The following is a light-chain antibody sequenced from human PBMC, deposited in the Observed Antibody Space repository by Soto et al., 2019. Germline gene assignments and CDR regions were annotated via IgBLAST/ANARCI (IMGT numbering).Light chain of an antibody. J-gene: IGKJ5*01. CDR1: QSVSSAY. Sequence: EIVLTQSPGTLSLSPGEGATLFCRASQSVSSAYLAWYQHKPGQAPRLLIYGASSRATGIPDRFSGSGSGTDFPLTISRLEPEYFAVYYCQQYGGSITFGQGTRLEIE. V-gene: IGKV3-20*01. CDR3: QQYGGSIT. CDR2: GAS.